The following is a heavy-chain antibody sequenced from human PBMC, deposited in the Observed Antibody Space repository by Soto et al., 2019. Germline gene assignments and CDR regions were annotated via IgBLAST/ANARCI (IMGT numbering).Heavy chain of an antibody. CDR2: IKQDGSEK. CDR3: AREIESWYYDSSGFYFDY. Sequence: PGGSLRLSCAASGFTFSSYWMSWVRQAPGKGLEWVANIKQDGSEKYYVDSVKGRFTISRDNAKNSLYLQMNSLRAEDTAVYYCAREIESWYYDSSGFYFDYWGQGTLVTVSS. J-gene: IGHJ4*02. D-gene: IGHD3-22*01. CDR1: GFTFSSYW. V-gene: IGHV3-7*03.